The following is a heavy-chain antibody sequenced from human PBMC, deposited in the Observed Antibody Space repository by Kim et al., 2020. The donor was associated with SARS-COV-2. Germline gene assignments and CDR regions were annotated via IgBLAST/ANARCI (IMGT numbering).Heavy chain of an antibody. J-gene: IGHJ4*02. CDR2: ISGSGDST. V-gene: IGHV3-23*01. D-gene: IGHD4-17*01. CDR1: GFTFSSCV. Sequence: GGSLRLSCAASGFTFSSCVMSWVRQAPGKGLEWVSAISGSGDSTYYADSVKGRFTISRDNSKNTLYLQMNSLRAEDTAVYYCAKDSRRYDYGDYFDYWGQGTLVTVSS. CDR3: AKDSRRYDYGDYFDY.